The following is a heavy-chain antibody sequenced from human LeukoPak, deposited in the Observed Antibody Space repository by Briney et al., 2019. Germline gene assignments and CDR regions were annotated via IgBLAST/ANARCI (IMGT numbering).Heavy chain of an antibody. CDR1: GYSITSGYY. J-gene: IGHJ4*02. D-gene: IGHD2-2*02. CDR2: IYHTGNT. CDR3: ARYCSTTTCYTRGGDY. Sequence: PSETLSLTCSVSGYSITSGYYWGWIRQPPGKGLGWIGSIYHTGNTFYDPSFSSRVTISVDTSKNQFSLSLSSVTAADTAVYYCARYCSTTTCYTRGGDYWGQGTLVTVSS. V-gene: IGHV4-38-2*02.